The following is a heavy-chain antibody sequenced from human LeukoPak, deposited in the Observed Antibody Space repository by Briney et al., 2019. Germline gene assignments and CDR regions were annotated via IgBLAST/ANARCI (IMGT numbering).Heavy chain of an antibody. CDR2: IYTSGST. J-gene: IGHJ3*02. V-gene: IGHV4-4*09. D-gene: IGHD6-6*01. CDR3: ARQVAAKGRAFDI. Sequence: SETLSLTCTVSGGSISSYYWSWIRQPPGKGLEWIGYIYTSGSTNYNPSLKSRVTISVDTSKNQCSLKLSSVTAADTAVYYCARQVAAKGRAFDIWGQGTMVTVSS. CDR1: GGSISSYY.